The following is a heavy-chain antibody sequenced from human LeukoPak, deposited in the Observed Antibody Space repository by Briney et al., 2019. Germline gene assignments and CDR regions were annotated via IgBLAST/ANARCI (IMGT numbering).Heavy chain of an antibody. D-gene: IGHD2-8*01. Sequence: GGSLSPSCAASGFSFSTFAMSWVRKAQGGGREWVSGISGSGDSTYYADSVKGRFTISRDNSWNTLFLQMNSLRAEDTAVYYCAKDRSDNNTWYAGSHWGQGTLVTVSS. CDR2: ISGSGDST. V-gene: IGHV3-23*01. CDR1: GFSFSTFA. CDR3: AKDRSDNNTWYAGSH. J-gene: IGHJ4*02.